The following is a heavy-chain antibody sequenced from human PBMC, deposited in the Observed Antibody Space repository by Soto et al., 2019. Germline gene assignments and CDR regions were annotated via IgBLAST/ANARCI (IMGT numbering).Heavy chain of an antibody. CDR2: IIPILGIA. V-gene: IGHV1-69*02. CDR1: GGSFSSYT. D-gene: IGHD2-2*01. Sequence: SAKVSCKAFGGSFSSYTISWVRQAPGQGLEWMGRIIPILGIANYAQKFQGRVTITADKSTSTAYMELSSLRSEDTAVYYCASTPYQPLLPLAYWGQGTLVTVSS. J-gene: IGHJ4*02. CDR3: ASTPYQPLLPLAY.